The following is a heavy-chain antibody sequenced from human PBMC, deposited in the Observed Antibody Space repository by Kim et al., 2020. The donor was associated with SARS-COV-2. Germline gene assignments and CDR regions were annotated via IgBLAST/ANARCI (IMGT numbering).Heavy chain of an antibody. CDR2: IYYSGST. CDR3: ARQVGDYGSGTSYGMDV. CDR1: GGSISSSSYY. J-gene: IGHJ6*02. V-gene: IGHV4-39*01. Sequence: SETLSLTCTVSGGSISSSSYYWGWIRQPPGKGLEWIGSIYYSGSTYYNPSLKSRVTISVDTSKNQFSLKLSSVTAADTAVYYCARQVGDYGSGTSYGMDVWGQGTTVTVSS. D-gene: IGHD3-10*01.